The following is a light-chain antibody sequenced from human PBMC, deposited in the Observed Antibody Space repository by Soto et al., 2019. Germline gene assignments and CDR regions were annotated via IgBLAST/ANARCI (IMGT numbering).Light chain of an antibody. CDR1: TSDFGTYNV. CDR3: SSYTGTNAFL. V-gene: IGLV2-23*02. J-gene: IGLJ1*01. Sequence: QAVVTQPASVSGSPGQSITISCTGTTSDFGTYNVVSWYQQRPGEVPKLILYQVSKRPSGVSNRFSGSKSGNTASLTISGLQPEDEDHYYCSSYTGTNAFLFGTGTKVTVL. CDR2: QVS.